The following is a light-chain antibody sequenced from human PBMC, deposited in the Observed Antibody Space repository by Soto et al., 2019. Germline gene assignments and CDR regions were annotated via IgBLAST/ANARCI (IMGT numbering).Light chain of an antibody. CDR2: EVS. CDR3: CSYAGSVV. V-gene: IGLV2-23*02. J-gene: IGLJ2*01. CDR1: SSDVGSYNL. Sequence: QSVLTQPASVSGSPGQSITISCTGTSSDVGSYNLVSWYQQHPGKAPKLMIYEVSKRPSGVSNRFSDSKAGNTASLTISGLQAEDEADYYCCSYAGSVVFGGGTKVTVL.